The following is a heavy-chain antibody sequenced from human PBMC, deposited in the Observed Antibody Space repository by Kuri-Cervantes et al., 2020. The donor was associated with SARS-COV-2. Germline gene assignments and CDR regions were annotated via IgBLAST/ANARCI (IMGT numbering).Heavy chain of an antibody. J-gene: IGHJ4*02. Sequence: GESLKISCAASGFTFSDYDMSWVRQAPGKGLEWLSYISATGRVIYYADSVKGRFTISRDSAKNSLFLQMDSLRAEDTALYYCAKAGTVTTYLLWYFDYWGQGTLVTVSS. V-gene: IGHV3-11*01. CDR1: GFTFSDYD. CDR2: ISATGRVI. D-gene: IGHD4-17*01. CDR3: AKAGTVTTYLLWYFDY.